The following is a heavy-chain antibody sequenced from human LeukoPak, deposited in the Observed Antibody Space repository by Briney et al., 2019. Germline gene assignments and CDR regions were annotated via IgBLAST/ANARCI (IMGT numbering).Heavy chain of an antibody. D-gene: IGHD6-19*01. Sequence: SVKVSFKASGGTFSSYAISWVRQAPGQGLEWMGRIIPIFGIANYAQKFQGRVTITADKSTSTAYMELSSLRSEDTAVYYCARRIAVAGTGYYYYGMDVWGQGTTVTVSS. CDR2: IIPIFGIA. J-gene: IGHJ6*02. V-gene: IGHV1-69*04. CDR3: ARRIAVAGTGYYYYGMDV. CDR1: GGTFSSYA.